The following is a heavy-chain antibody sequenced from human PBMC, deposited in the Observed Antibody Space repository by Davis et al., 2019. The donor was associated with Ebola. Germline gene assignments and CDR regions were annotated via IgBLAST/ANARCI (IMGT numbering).Heavy chain of an antibody. CDR1: GGSISSGDYY. J-gene: IGHJ4*02. V-gene: IGHV4-39*01. Sequence: PSETLSLTCTVSGGSISSGDYYWSWIRQPPGKGLEWIGSIYYSGSTYYNPSLKSRVTISVDTSKNQFSLKLSSVTAADTAVYYCARGRHRGYCSGGSCRAYYFDYWGQGTLVTVSS. D-gene: IGHD2-15*01. CDR3: ARGRHRGYCSGGSCRAYYFDY. CDR2: IYYSGST.